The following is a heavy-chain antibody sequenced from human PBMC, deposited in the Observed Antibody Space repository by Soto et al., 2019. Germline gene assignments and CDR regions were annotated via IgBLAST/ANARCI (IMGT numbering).Heavy chain of an antibody. Sequence: PSQTLSLTCAISGDSVSSNGACWKRIRQSPSGGLEWLGRTYYRSRFFSDYAESVKSRIIINPDTSKNQFSLQLKSVTPEDTAVYYCVRDRYSSSGWFDPWGQGTTVTVSS. CDR1: GDSVSSNGAC. CDR3: VRDRYSSSGWFDP. V-gene: IGHV6-1*01. J-gene: IGHJ5*02. CDR2: TYYRSRFFS. D-gene: IGHD3-10*01.